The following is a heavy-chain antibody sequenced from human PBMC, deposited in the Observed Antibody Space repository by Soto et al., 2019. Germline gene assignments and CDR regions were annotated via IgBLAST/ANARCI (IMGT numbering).Heavy chain of an antibody. CDR1: GFTFRSYS. V-gene: IGHV3-48*01. D-gene: IGHD6-13*01. Sequence: PGGSLSLSCAASGFTFRSYSMNWVRQAPGKGLEWVSYISSSSSTIYYADSVKGRLTISRDNAKNSLYLQMNSLRGEDTAVYYSARDSSSSWYLDYWGQGTLVTVSS. CDR3: ARDSSSSWYLDY. CDR2: ISSSSSTI. J-gene: IGHJ4*02.